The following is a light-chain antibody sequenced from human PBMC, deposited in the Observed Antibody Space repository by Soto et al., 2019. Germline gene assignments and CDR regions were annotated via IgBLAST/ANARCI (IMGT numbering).Light chain of an antibody. CDR2: LVS. CDR3: MQALGYT. V-gene: IGKV2-28*01. J-gene: IGKJ2*01. Sequence: DIVMTQSPLSLPVTPGEPASISCRSSQSLLHSNGYTYLDWYLQKPGQSPQLLIYLVSTRASGVPDRFSGSGSGTDFTLKISRVEAEDVGVYYCMQALGYTFCQGTKLEIK. CDR1: QSLLHSNGYTY.